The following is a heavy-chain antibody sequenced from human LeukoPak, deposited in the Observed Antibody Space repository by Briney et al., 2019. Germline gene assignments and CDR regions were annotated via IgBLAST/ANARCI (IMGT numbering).Heavy chain of an antibody. Sequence: GGSLRLSCAASGFTVSSNYMNWVRQAPGKGLEWVSYISSSSNTIYYADSVKGRFTISRDNAKNSLYLQMNSLRDEDTAVYYCARDDKRWTIFGVATHWGQGTMVTVSS. CDR1: GFTVSSNY. CDR2: ISSSSNTI. D-gene: IGHD3-3*01. V-gene: IGHV3-48*02. CDR3: ARDDKRWTIFGVATH. J-gene: IGHJ3*01.